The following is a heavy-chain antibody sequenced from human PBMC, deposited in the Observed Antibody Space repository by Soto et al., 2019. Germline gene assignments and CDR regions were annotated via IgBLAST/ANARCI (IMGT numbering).Heavy chain of an antibody. Sequence: PSETLSLTCTVSGGSISSYYWSWIRQPPGKGLEWIGYIYYSGSTNYNPSLKSRVTISVDTSKNQFSLKLSSVTAADTAVYYCAREGRFYGEAGGAFDIWGQGTMVTVSS. J-gene: IGHJ3*02. D-gene: IGHD3-10*01. V-gene: IGHV4-59*01. CDR1: GGSISSYY. CDR3: AREGRFYGEAGGAFDI. CDR2: IYYSGST.